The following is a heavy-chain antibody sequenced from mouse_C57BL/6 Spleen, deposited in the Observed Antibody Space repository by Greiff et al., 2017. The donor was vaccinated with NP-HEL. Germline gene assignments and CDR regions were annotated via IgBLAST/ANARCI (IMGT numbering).Heavy chain of an antibody. CDR2: IWWDDDK. V-gene: IGHV8-8*01. CDR1: GFSLSTFGMG. D-gene: IGHD1-1*01. Sequence: QVTLKECGPGILQPSQTLSLTCSFSGFSLSTFGMGVGWIRQPSGKGLEWLAHIWWDDDKYYNPALKSRLTISKDTSKNQVFLKIANVDTADTATYYCARVSGYTSSYYAMDYWGQKTSDTASS. J-gene: IGHJ4*01. CDR3: ARVSGYTSSYYAMDY.